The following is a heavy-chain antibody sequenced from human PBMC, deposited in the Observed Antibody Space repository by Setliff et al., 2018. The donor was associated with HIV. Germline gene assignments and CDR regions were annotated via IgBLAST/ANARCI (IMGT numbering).Heavy chain of an antibody. V-gene: IGHV4-4*07. D-gene: IGHD3-10*01. J-gene: IGHJ5*02. CDR1: GGSFGDYH. Sequence: LSLTCTLSGGSFGDYHWSWIRQPAGRGLEWIGRIFRSGTTDYKFSLKSRVTISIDTSRNQFSLRLTSVTAEDTAVYYCARDRHYSGLGSYGPWGPGTLVTAPQ. CDR3: ARDRHYSGLGSYGP. CDR2: IFRSGTT.